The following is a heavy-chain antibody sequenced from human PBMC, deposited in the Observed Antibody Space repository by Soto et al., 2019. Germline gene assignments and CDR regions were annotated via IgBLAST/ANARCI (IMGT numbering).Heavy chain of an antibody. CDR1: GDSVSSNSAA. V-gene: IGHV6-1*01. CDR2: TYYRSKWYN. Sequence: SQILSLTCAISGDSVSSNSAAWNWIRQSPSRGLEWLGRTYYRSKWYNDYAVSVKSRITINPDTSKNQFSLQLNSVTPEDTAVYYCARESPRVLRGRNWFDPWGQGTLVTVSS. J-gene: IGHJ5*02. CDR3: ARESPRVLRGRNWFDP.